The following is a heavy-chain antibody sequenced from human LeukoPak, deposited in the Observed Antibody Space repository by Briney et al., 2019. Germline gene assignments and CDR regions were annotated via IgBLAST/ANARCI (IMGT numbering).Heavy chain of an antibody. CDR2: ISGAGDIA. CDR1: GFLFSRCA. J-gene: IGHJ5*02. V-gene: IGHV3-23*01. D-gene: IGHD2-8*01. CDR3: AKVKSSLTLIGA. Sequence: LTGGSLRLSCAASGFLFSRCAMSWVRQAPGKGLEWVSSISGAGDIAHHAESVKGRFTISRDNSGNTLYVQMDSLRAEDTAVYYCAKVKSSLTLIGAWGRGTLVTVSS.